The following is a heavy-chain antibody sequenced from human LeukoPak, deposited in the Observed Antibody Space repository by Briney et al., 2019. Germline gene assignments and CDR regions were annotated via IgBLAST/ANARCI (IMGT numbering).Heavy chain of an antibody. CDR1: GYTFTGYY. Sequence: ASVKVSCKASGYTFTGYYMHWVRQAPGQGLEWMGWINPNSGGTNYAQKFQGRVTMTRDTSISTAYMELSRLRSDDTAVYYCARDLEGFEGRAVARKVSRCFDYWGQGTLVTVSS. V-gene: IGHV1-2*02. CDR3: ARDLEGFEGRAVARKVSRCFDY. J-gene: IGHJ4*02. D-gene: IGHD6-19*01. CDR2: INPNSGGT.